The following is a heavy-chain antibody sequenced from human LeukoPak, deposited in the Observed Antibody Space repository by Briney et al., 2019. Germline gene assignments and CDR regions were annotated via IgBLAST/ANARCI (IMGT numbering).Heavy chain of an antibody. J-gene: IGHJ5*01. CDR1: RHPYRKFD. Sequence: GVTLRLFCGFWRHPYRKFDISVPRHAEGTGLTAYTTLNANSGTRSYAASVRGRFTISRDNSKNTLYLQLNTLRADDTAVYYCAKPISGGLAVTADWFAPWGQGTLVVVSS. CDR3: AKPISGGLAVTADWFAP. CDR2: LNANSGTR. V-gene: IGHV3-23*01. D-gene: IGHD6-19*01.